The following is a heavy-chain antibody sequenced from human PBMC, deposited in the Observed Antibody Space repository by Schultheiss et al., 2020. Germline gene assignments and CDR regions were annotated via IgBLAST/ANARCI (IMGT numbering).Heavy chain of an antibody. CDR3: ASTRYDFWSGYSALDP. D-gene: IGHD3-3*01. Sequence: SETLSLTCTVSGGSISSGGYYWSWIRQPAGKGLEWIGRIFTSGSTNYNPSLKSRVTISVDTSKNQFSLKLSSVTAADTAVYYCASTRYDFWSGYSALDPWGQGTLVTVCS. CDR1: GGSISSGGYY. V-gene: IGHV4-61*02. CDR2: IFTSGST. J-gene: IGHJ5*02.